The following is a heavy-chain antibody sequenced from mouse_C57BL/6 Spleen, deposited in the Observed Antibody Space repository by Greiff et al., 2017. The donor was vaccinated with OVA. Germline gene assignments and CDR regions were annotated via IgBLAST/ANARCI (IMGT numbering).Heavy chain of an antibody. J-gene: IGHJ4*01. CDR3: TRRYDYDDAMDY. V-gene: IGHV1-15*01. CDR2: IDPETGGT. Sequence: VQLQQSGAELVRPGASVTLSCKASGYTFTDYEMHWVKQTPVHGLEWIGAIDPETGGTAYNQKVKGKAILTADKSSSTAYMELRSLTSEDSAVYYCTRRYDYDDAMDYWGQGTSVTVSS. CDR1: GYTFTDYE. D-gene: IGHD2-4*01.